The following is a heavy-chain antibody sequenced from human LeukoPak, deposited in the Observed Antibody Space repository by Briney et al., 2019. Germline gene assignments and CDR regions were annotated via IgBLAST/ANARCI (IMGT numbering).Heavy chain of an antibody. CDR3: TRSISPGYRSGWYFGEFDY. CDR1: GFTFSGSA. J-gene: IGHJ4*02. CDR2: IRSKANSYAT. V-gene: IGHV3-73*01. Sequence: GGSLRLSCAASGFTFSGSAMHWVRQGAGKGLEWVGRIRSKANSYATAYAASGKGRFTISRDDSKNAAYLQMNSLKTEDTAVYYCTRSISPGYRSGWYFGEFDYWGQGTLVTVTS. D-gene: IGHD6-19*01.